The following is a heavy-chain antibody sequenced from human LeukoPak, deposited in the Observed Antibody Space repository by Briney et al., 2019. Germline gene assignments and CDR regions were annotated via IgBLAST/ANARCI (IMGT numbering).Heavy chain of an antibody. CDR1: GFTFSHYA. V-gene: IGHV3-33*06. Sequence: GGSLRLSCTTSGFTFSHYAMHWVRQAPGKGPEWVAVIWNDGSDKYYGVSVQGRFTISRDNSKKSVYLQLSSLRVEDTAVYYCAKDAERGFDFSNSLQPWGQGTLVTVSS. CDR3: AKDAERGFDFSNSLQP. CDR2: IWNDGSDK. J-gene: IGHJ4*02. D-gene: IGHD4-11*01.